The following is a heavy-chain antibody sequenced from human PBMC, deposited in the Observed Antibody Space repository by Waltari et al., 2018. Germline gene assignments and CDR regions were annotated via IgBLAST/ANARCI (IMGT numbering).Heavy chain of an antibody. Sequence: QVQLQESGSGLVKPSGTLSLTCAVSGDSISSPDWWIWVRQSPGKGLEWSGEIYRGGRPNYNPSLKSRVTISLDKPKNQFSLKLNSVTAADTAVYYCAIIVDSTPRENYWGQGTLVTVSS. CDR1: GDSISSPDW. CDR2: IYRGGRP. J-gene: IGHJ4*02. V-gene: IGHV4-4*02. D-gene: IGHD2-21*01. CDR3: AIIVDSTPRENY.